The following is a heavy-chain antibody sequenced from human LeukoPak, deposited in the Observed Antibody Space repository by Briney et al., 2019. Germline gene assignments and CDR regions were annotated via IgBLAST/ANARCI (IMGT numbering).Heavy chain of an antibody. Sequence: GGSLRLSCAASGFTVSSYEMNWVRQAPGKGPEWISDISGSSSVINYADSVKGRFTISRDNDKNSLSLQMNSLRAEDTAVYYCATSDRPGFGSHDYWGQGTLVTVSS. V-gene: IGHV3-48*03. D-gene: IGHD3-10*01. J-gene: IGHJ4*02. CDR3: ATSDRPGFGSHDY. CDR2: ISGSSSVI. CDR1: GFTVSSYE.